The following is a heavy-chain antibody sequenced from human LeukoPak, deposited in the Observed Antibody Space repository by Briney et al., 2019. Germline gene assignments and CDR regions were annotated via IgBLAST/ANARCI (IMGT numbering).Heavy chain of an antibody. CDR3: AKDFNWGFDY. Sequence: GGSLRLSCAASGFTFRNYAMQWVSQAPGRGLEWMAFIRNEGSDKYYADSVKGRFTISRDSPKNTLYVQMNSLRAEDTAVYYCAKDFNWGFDYWGQGILVTVSS. J-gene: IGHJ4*02. CDR1: GFTFRNYA. CDR2: IRNEGSDK. V-gene: IGHV3-30*02. D-gene: IGHD7-27*01.